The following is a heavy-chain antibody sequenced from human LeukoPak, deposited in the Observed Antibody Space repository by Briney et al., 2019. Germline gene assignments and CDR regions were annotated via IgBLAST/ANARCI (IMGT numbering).Heavy chain of an antibody. CDR3: ARVNYDFWSGYWI. J-gene: IGHJ4*02. V-gene: IGHV4-31*03. CDR2: IYYSGST. D-gene: IGHD3-3*01. Sequence: TLSLTCTVSGGSISSGGYYWRWIRQHPGKGLEWIGYIYYSGSTYYNPSLKSRVTISVDTSKNQFSLKLSSVTAADTAVYYCARVNYDFWSGYWIWGQGTLVTVSS. CDR1: GGSISSGGYY.